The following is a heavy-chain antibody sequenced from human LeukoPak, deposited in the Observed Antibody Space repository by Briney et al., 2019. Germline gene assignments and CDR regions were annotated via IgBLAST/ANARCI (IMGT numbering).Heavy chain of an antibody. V-gene: IGHV3-74*01. Sequence: GGSLRLSCAASGFTFSNYWMHWVRQAPGKGLVWVSRINSDGSSTSYADSVKGRFTISRDNAKNSLYLQMNSLKAEDMALYYCAKDSSSWYQSSAFDIWGQGTMVTVSS. J-gene: IGHJ3*02. CDR2: INSDGSST. CDR3: AKDSSSWYQSSAFDI. D-gene: IGHD6-13*01. CDR1: GFTFSNYW.